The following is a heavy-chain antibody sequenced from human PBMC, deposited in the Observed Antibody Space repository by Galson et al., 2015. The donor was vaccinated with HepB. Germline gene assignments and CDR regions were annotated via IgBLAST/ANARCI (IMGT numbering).Heavy chain of an antibody. J-gene: IGHJ4*02. CDR1: GGSISSGDYY. V-gene: IGHV4-30-4*01. Sequence: LSLTCTVSGGSISSGDYYWSWIRQPPGKGLEWIGYIYYSGSTYYNPSLKSRVTISVDTSKNQFSLKLSSVTAADTAVYYCARVKVDWNYPFDYWGQGTLVTVSS. CDR2: IYYSGST. D-gene: IGHD1-7*01. CDR3: ARVKVDWNYPFDY.